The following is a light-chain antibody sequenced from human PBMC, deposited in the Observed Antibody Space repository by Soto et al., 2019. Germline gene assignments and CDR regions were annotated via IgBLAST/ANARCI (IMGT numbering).Light chain of an antibody. CDR2: NND. J-gene: IGLJ2*01. V-gene: IGLV1-44*01. CDR3: AAWDDSLDAVV. CDR1: DSNIGANT. Sequence: QAVVTQPPSSSGTPGQRVTISCSGSDSNIGANTVNWYQQLPGTAPKLLIYNNDQRPSGVPDRFSGSKSTSSASLAVSGLQSEDEADYYCAAWDDSLDAVVFGGGTKLTVL.